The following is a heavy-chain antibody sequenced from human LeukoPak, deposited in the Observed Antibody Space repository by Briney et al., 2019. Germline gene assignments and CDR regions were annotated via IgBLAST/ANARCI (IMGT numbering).Heavy chain of an antibody. D-gene: IGHD3-22*01. CDR3: ARAPDSSGYIFDY. V-gene: IGHV4-34*01. J-gene: IGHJ4*02. Sequence: PSETLSLTCAVYGGSFSGYYWSWIRQPPGKGLEWIGEINHSGSTNYNPSLKSRVTISVDTSKNQFSLKLSSVTAADTAVYYCARAPDSSGYIFDYWGQGTLVTVPS. CDR1: GGSFSGYY. CDR2: INHSGST.